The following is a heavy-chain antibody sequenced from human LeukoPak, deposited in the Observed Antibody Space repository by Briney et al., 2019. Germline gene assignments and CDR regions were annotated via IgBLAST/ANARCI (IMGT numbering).Heavy chain of an antibody. CDR1: GGTFSSYA. D-gene: IGHD2-8*01. CDR2: IIPIFGTA. Sequence: SVKVPCKASGGTFSSYAISWVRQAPGQGLEWKGGIIPIFGTANYAQKFQGRVTITTDESTSTAYMELSSLRSEDTAVYYCARVVGQIGYCTNGVCYYPDAFDIWGQGTMVTVSS. CDR3: ARVVGQIGYCTNGVCYYPDAFDI. V-gene: IGHV1-69*05. J-gene: IGHJ3*02.